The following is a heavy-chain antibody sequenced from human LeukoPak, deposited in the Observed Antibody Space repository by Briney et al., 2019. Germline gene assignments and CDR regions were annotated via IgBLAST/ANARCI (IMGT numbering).Heavy chain of an antibody. J-gene: IGHJ6*02. V-gene: IGHV1-18*04. CDR2: ISADNGNT. CDR3: ARDDAAWGGGYSHYYYFFGKDV. Sequence: ASVKVSCKASGYTFNNYGISWVRQAPGQGLEWMGWISADNGNTDFAQKLRGRVTMTTDTSTNTAYMELRSLRSDDTAVYYCARDDAAWGGGYSHYYYFFGKDVWGQGTTVTVSS. D-gene: IGHD2-21*01. CDR1: GYTFNNYG.